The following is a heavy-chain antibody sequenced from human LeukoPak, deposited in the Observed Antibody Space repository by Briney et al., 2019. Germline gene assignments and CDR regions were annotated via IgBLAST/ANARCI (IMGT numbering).Heavy chain of an antibody. V-gene: IGHV4-59*08. CDR2: IYYSGST. CDR1: GGSISSYY. J-gene: IGHJ4*02. D-gene: IGHD4-17*01. CDR3: ARHNQRGDYVFY. Sequence: SETLSLTCTVSGGSISSYYWSWIRQPPGKGLEWIGYIYYSGSTNYNPSLKSRVTISVDTSKNQFSLKLSSVTAADTAVYYCARHNQRGDYVFYWGQGTLVTVSS.